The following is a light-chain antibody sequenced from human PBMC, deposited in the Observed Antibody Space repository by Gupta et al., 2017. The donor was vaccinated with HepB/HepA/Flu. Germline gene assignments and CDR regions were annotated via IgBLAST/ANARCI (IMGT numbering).Light chain of an antibody. CDR3: AAWDDSLNGVV. V-gene: IGLV1-44*01. J-gene: IGLJ2*01. CDR1: SSNIGSNT. Sequence: QSVLTQPPSASGTPGQRVTISCFGSSSNIGSNTVNWYQQLPGTAPKLLIYSNNQRPSGVPDRFSGSKSVTSASLAISGLQSEDEADYYCAAWDDSLNGVVFGGGTKLTVL. CDR2: SNN.